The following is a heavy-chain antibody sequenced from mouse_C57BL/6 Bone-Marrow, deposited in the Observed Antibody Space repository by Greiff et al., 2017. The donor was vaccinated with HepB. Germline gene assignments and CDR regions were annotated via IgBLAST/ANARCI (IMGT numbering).Heavy chain of an antibody. Sequence: EVQGVESGGGLVKPGGSLKLSCAASGFTFSDYGMHWVRQAPEKGLEWVAYISSGSSTIYYVDTVKGRFTISRDNAKNTLFLQMTSLRSEDTAMYYCARKAHYYGSSYWYFDVWGTGTTVTVSS. D-gene: IGHD1-1*01. V-gene: IGHV5-17*01. J-gene: IGHJ1*03. CDR3: ARKAHYYGSSYWYFDV. CDR1: GFTFSDYG. CDR2: ISSGSSTI.